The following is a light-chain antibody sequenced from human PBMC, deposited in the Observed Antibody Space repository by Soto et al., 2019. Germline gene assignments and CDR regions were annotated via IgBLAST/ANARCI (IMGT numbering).Light chain of an antibody. J-gene: IGKJ1*01. V-gene: IGKV1-5*03. CDR3: QQYHIYSWT. CDR2: RAS. CDR1: QDIGTW. Sequence: DIQMTQSPSTLSASVGDRVTITCRASQDIGTWLAWYQQKPEKAPKVLIYRASHLESGVPSRFSASRSGTEFSLTINSLQADDFATYYCQQYHIYSWTFGQGTKVDIK.